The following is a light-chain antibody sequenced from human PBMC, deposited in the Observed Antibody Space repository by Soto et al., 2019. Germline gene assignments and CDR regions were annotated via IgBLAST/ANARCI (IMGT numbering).Light chain of an antibody. Sequence: EIVLTQSPGTLSLSPGERATLSCRASQSVSSGYLAWYQQKPGQAPRLLIYETSIRATVIPDRFSGSGSGTDFTLTISRLEPEDFALYHCQQYGSSPPTFGQWTKVEIK. CDR3: QQYGSSPPT. CDR1: QSVSSGY. J-gene: IGKJ1*01. V-gene: IGKV3-20*01. CDR2: ETS.